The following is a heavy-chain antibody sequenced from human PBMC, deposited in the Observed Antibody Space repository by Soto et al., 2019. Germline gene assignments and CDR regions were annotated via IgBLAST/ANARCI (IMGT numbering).Heavy chain of an antibody. CDR2: INAGNGNT. J-gene: IGHJ6*02. CDR1: GYTFTSYA. Sequence: QVQLVQSGAEVKKPGASVKVSCKASGYTFTSYAMHWVRQAPGQRLEWMGWINAGNGNTKYSQKFQGRVTITRDTSASTAYMELSSLRSEDTAVYYCARDPSSYGSGELGGMDVWGQGTTVTVSS. CDR3: ARDPSSYGSGELGGMDV. D-gene: IGHD3-10*01. V-gene: IGHV1-3*01.